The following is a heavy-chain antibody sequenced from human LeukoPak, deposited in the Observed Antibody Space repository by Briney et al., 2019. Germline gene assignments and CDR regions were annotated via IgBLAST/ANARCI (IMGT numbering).Heavy chain of an antibody. D-gene: IGHD6-19*01. Sequence: GESLKISCKGSGYSFTTYWIGWVRQMPGKGLEWMGIIYPDDSHTGYSPSFQGQVTISADKSINTAYLQWNTLKASDTAMYYCARLTTYSSGWLDYWGQGTLVTVSS. J-gene: IGHJ4*02. V-gene: IGHV5-51*01. CDR1: GYSFTTYW. CDR3: ARLTTYSSGWLDY. CDR2: IYPDDSHT.